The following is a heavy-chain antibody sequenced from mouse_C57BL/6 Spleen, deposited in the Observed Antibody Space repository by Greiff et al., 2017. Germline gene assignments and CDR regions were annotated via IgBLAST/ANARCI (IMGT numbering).Heavy chain of an antibody. J-gene: IGHJ4*01. CDR2: ISNLAYSI. Sequence: EVKLMESGGGLVQPGGSLKLSCAASGFTFSDYGMAWVRQAPRKGPEWVAFISNLAYSIYYADTVTGRFTISRENAKNTLYLEMSSLRSEDTAMYYCARRGVTSSSYYAMDYRGQGTSVTVSS. CDR3: ARRGVTSSSYYAMDY. CDR1: GFTFSDYG. D-gene: IGHD2-2*01. V-gene: IGHV5-15*01.